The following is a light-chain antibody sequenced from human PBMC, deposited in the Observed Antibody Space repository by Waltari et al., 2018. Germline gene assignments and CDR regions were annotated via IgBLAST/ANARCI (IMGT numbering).Light chain of an antibody. CDR1: QSVLYSSDNKNY. Sequence: DIVMTQSPDSLAVSLGERATVNCKSSQSVLYSSDNKNYLAWYQQKPGQPPKLLIYWAFTRESGVPERFSGSGSVTDFTLSINSLQAEDVAVYYCQQYYSIPWTFGQGTKVEIK. J-gene: IGKJ1*01. V-gene: IGKV4-1*01. CDR2: WAF. CDR3: QQYYSIPWT.